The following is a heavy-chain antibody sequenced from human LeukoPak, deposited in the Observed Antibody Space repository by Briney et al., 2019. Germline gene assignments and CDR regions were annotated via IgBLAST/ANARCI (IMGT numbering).Heavy chain of an antibody. J-gene: IGHJ6*03. CDR1: GFTFSSYA. CDR3: ARDRLLYQQYYYYMDV. V-gene: IGHV3-30*04. CDR2: ISYDGSNK. D-gene: IGHD3-3*01. Sequence: PGGSLRLSCAASGFTFSSYAMHWVRQAPGKGLEWVAVISYDGSNKYYADSVKGRFTISRGNSKNTLYLQMNSLRAEDTAVYYCARDRLLYQQYYYYMDVWGKGTTVTVSS.